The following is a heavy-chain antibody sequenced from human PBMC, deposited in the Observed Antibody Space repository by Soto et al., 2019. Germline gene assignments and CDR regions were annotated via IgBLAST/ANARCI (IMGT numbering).Heavy chain of an antibody. CDR1: GGTFSSYT. V-gene: IGHV1-69*02. CDR2: IIPILGIA. D-gene: IGHD5-12*01. J-gene: IGHJ4*02. Sequence: QVQLVQSGAEVKKPGSSVKVSCKASGGTFSSYTISWVRQAPGQGLEWMGRIIPILGIANYAQKFQGRVTITADKSTSTAYMELSSLRSEDTAVYYCATRPPPATFSCYVGGFDYWGQGTLVTVSS. CDR3: ATRPPPATFSCYVGGFDY.